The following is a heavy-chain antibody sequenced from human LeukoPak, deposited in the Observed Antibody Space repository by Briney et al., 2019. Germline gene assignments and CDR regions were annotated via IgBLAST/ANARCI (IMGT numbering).Heavy chain of an antibody. J-gene: IGHJ4*02. CDR2: MYRSDAT. Sequence: GGSLRLSCAASGLTVSSNYMSWVRQAPGKGLEWVSVMYRSDATYYADSVKGRFTMSRDSSKNTVYLQMNSLRSEDTAVYYCARDLGVASLGAFWLQFHYWGQGALVTVSS. CDR3: ARDLGVASLGAFWLQFHY. V-gene: IGHV3-53*01. CDR1: GLTVSSNY. D-gene: IGHD5-24*01.